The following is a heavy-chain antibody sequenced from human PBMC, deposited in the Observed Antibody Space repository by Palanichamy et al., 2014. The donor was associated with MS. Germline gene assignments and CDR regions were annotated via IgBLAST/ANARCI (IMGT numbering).Heavy chain of an antibody. Sequence: QVQLQESGPGLVEPSQTLSLTCTVSGGSITTDSFYWNWIRQPAGKGLEWIGRIFSAGSTSYNSSLRRRVTISGDKSKNQVSLTLTSVTAADTAVYYCVREYAATNWFDTWGQGTLVTVSS. CDR3: VREYAATNWFDT. D-gene: IGHD2-15*01. J-gene: IGHJ5*02. V-gene: IGHV4-61*02. CDR1: GGSITTDSFY. CDR2: IFSAGST.